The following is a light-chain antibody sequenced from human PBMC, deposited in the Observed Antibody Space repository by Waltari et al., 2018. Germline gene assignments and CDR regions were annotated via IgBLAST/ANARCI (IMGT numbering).Light chain of an antibody. Sequence: SYELTQPPSVSVSPGQTARITCSGDALSAHYAYWYPWKPGQAPVVLIYKDSERPSGIPERFSGSSSGTTVTLIISGVQAEDEADYYCQSADSSDTVFGGGTKLTVL. CDR3: QSADSSDTV. CDR1: ALSAHY. V-gene: IGLV3-25*03. J-gene: IGLJ2*01. CDR2: KDS.